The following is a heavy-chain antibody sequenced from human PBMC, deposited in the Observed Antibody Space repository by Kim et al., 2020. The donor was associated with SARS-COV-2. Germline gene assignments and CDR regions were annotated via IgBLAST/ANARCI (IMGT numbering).Heavy chain of an antibody. D-gene: IGHD1-26*01. V-gene: IGHV3-23*03. J-gene: IGHJ6*02. CDR3: AKDVVGATWSYGMDG. Sequence: ADSVKSRFTTARDNSENTVYLQMNSLRAEGTAVYFCAKDVVGATWSYGMDGWGQGSTVTVSS.